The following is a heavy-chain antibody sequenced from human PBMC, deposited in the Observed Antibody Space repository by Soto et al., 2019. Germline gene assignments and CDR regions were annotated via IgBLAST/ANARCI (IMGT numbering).Heavy chain of an antibody. Sequence: SETLSLTCTVAGGSISSYYLSWIRQPPGKGLEWIGYIYYSGSTNYNPSLKSRVTISVDTSKNQFSLKLSSVTAADTAVYYCARRDGYYAFDIWGQGTMVTVSS. CDR2: IYYSGST. CDR1: GGSISSYY. CDR3: ARRDGYYAFDI. D-gene: IGHD4-17*01. J-gene: IGHJ3*02. V-gene: IGHV4-59*08.